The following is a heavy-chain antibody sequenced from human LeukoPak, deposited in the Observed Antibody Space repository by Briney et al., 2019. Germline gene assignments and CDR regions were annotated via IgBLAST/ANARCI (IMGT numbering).Heavy chain of an antibody. J-gene: IGHJ4*02. CDR1: GFTFSSYA. CDR3: ARDLPYGDHEVGDY. Sequence: GGSLRLSRAASGFTFSSYAMHWVRQAPGKGLEWVAVIWYDGSNKYYADSVKGRFTISRDNSKNTLYLQMNSLRAEDTAVYYCARDLPYGDHEVGDYWGQGTLVTVSS. D-gene: IGHD4-17*01. V-gene: IGHV3-33*08. CDR2: IWYDGSNK.